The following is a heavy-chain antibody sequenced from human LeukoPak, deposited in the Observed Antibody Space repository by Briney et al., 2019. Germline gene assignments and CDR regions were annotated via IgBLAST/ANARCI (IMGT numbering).Heavy chain of an antibody. J-gene: IGHJ4*02. CDR1: GFSFSSYA. D-gene: IGHD5-24*01. Sequence: GGSLRLSCAASGFSFSSYAMSWVRQAPGKGLEWVSSFSGSGGSTYYADSVKGRFTISRDNSKNTLYLQMISLRAEDAAVYYCAKSGYNRFDYWGQGTLVTVSS. V-gene: IGHV3-23*01. CDR3: AKSGYNRFDY. CDR2: FSGSGGST.